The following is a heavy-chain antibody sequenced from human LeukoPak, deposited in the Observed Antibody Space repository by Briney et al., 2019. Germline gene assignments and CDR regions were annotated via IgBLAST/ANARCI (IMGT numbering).Heavy chain of an antibody. CDR1: GFIFSNYA. J-gene: IGHJ6*02. CDR3: ARVDTAMGYYDMDV. D-gene: IGHD5-18*01. Sequence: GGSLRLSCAASGFIFSNYAMHWVRQAPGKGLEWVAVIWYDGTKKFYADSVKGRFTLSRDNAKNSLYLQMNSLRAEDTAVYYCARVDTAMGYYDMDVWGQGTTVTVSS. CDR2: IWYDGTKK. V-gene: IGHV3-33*01.